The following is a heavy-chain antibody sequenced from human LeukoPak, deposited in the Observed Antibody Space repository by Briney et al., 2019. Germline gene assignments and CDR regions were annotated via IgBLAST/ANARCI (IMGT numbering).Heavy chain of an antibody. CDR3: AKDPSDYYDSSGYYYGGDY. CDR2: ISGSGGST. V-gene: IGHV3-23*01. CDR1: GFTFSSYA. Sequence: GGSLRLSCAASGFTFSSYAMSWVRQAPGKGLEWVSAISGSGGSTYYADSVKGRFTISRDNSKNTLYLQMNSLGAEDTAVYYCAKDPSDYYDSSGYYYGGDYWGQGTLVTVSS. D-gene: IGHD3-22*01. J-gene: IGHJ4*02.